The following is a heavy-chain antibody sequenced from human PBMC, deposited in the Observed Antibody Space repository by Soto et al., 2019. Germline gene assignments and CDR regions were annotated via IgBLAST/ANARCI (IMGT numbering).Heavy chain of an antibody. CDR3: ARGRDGYNFLYEPT. Sequence: GGSLRLSCAASGFTIIRNYMIFFRHSPLKGLEWVSVIYSAGNIYYADSVKGRFSISRDNSKNTVYLQMNSLRVEDTAVYYCARGRDGYNFLYEPTWGQGTLVTVSS. J-gene: IGHJ4*02. D-gene: IGHD5-12*01. V-gene: IGHV3-53*01. CDR2: IYSAGNI. CDR1: GFTIIRNY.